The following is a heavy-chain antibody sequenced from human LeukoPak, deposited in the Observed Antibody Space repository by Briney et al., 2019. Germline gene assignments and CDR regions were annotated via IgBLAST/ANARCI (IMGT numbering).Heavy chain of an antibody. CDR2: IFHSGST. Sequence: SETLSLTCTVSGYSISSAYYWGWIRPSPGKGLEWIGSIFHSGSTYYNPSLKSQVTISVDTSKNQFSLKLRSVTAADTAIYYCARASPLGLNWFDPWGQGTLVTVSS. CDR1: GYSISSAYY. CDR3: ARASPLGLNWFDP. D-gene: IGHD3/OR15-3a*01. J-gene: IGHJ5*02. V-gene: IGHV4-38-2*02.